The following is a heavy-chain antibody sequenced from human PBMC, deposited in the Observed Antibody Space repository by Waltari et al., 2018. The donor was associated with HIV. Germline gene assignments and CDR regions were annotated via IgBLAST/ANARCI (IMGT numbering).Heavy chain of an antibody. D-gene: IGHD2-21*02. CDR3: AKSGSMVVTPGDAFDI. Sequence: GGSLRLSCAASGFTFSSYAMSWVRQAPGKGLEWVGAISGSGGSTYYADSVKGRFTISRDNSKNTLYLQMNSLRAEDTAVYYCAKSGSMVVTPGDAFDIWGQGTMVTVSS. CDR2: ISGSGGST. V-gene: IGHV3-23*01. J-gene: IGHJ3*02. CDR1: GFTFSSYA.